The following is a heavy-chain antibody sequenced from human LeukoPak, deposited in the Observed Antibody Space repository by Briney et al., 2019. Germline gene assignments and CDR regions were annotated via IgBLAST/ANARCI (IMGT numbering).Heavy chain of an antibody. CDR1: GGSISSSNW. CDR3: ARSLIAAAGTFWFDP. V-gene: IGHV4-4*02. CDR2: IYHSGST. D-gene: IGHD6-13*01. Sequence: SSETLSLTCAVSGGSISSSNWWSWVRQPPGKGPEWIGEIYHSGSTNYNPSLKSRVTISVDKSKNQFSLKLSSVTAADTAVYYCARSLIAAAGTFWFDPWGQGTLVTVSS. J-gene: IGHJ5*02.